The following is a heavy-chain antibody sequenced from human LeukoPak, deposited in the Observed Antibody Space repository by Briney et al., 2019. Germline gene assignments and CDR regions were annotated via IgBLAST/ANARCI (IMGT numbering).Heavy chain of an antibody. J-gene: IGHJ4*02. CDR1: GYSISSGYY. Sequence: PSETLSLTCTVSGYSISSGYYWGWIRQPPGRGLEWIGSIYHSGSTYYNPSLKSRVTISVDTSKNQFSLKLSSVTAADTAVYYCARTRSRDSSGYYSSAFDYWGQGTLVTVSS. V-gene: IGHV4-38-2*02. D-gene: IGHD3-22*01. CDR3: ARTRSRDSSGYYSSAFDY. CDR2: IYHSGST.